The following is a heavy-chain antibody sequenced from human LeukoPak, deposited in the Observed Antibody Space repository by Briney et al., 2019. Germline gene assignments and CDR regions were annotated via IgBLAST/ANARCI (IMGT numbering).Heavy chain of an antibody. CDR3: VRSLRFLESFDH. D-gene: IGHD3-3*01. CDR2: IWYDGSNK. V-gene: IGHV3-33*01. CDR1: GFTFSRYG. J-gene: IGHJ4*02. Sequence: GRSLRLACAASGFTFSRYGIHWVRQAPGKGLEWVAVIWYDGSNKYYVDSVKGRFTISRDNSENTLYLQMNSLRAEDTAVYYCVRSLRFLESFDHWGQGTLVTVSS.